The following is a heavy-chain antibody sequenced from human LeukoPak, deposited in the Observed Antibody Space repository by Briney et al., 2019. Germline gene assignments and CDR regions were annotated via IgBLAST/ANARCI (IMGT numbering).Heavy chain of an antibody. J-gene: IGHJ5*02. D-gene: IGHD5-24*01. CDR2: IWRSDHT. Sequence: SGTLSLTCAVSGGSISSSDWWSWVRQPPGRGLEWIGYIWRSDHTNYNPSLKSRVTMSLDKSKNQFSLKLSSVTAVDTAVYYCARRGGGWLHLWGQGTLVTVSS. V-gene: IGHV4-4*02. CDR3: ARRGGGWLHL. CDR1: GGSISSSDW.